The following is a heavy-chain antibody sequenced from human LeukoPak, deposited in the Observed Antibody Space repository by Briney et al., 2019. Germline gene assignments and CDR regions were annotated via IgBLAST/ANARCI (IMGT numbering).Heavy chain of an antibody. CDR2: INHSGST. J-gene: IGHJ6*02. Sequence: PSETLSLTCAVYGGSFSGYYWSWIRQPPGKGLEWIGEINHSGSTNHNPSLKSRVTISVDTSKNQFSLKLSSVTAADTAVYYCVEGVRGVIDGPYGMDVWGQGTTVTVSS. V-gene: IGHV4-34*01. D-gene: IGHD3-10*01. CDR3: VEGVRGVIDGPYGMDV. CDR1: GGSFSGYY.